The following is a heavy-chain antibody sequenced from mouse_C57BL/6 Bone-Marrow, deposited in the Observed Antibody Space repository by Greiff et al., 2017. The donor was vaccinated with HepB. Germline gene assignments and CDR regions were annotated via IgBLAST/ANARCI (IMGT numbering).Heavy chain of an antibody. V-gene: IGHV1-19*01. CDR1: GYTFTDYY. Sequence: EVQLQQSGPVLVKPGASVKMSCKASGYTFTDYYMNWVKQSHGKSLEWIGVLNPYNGGTSYNQKFKGKATLTVDKSSSTAYMELNSLTSEDSAVYYCASNYYGSSDWYFDVWCTGTTVTVSS. CDR2: LNPYNGGT. J-gene: IGHJ1*03. D-gene: IGHD1-1*01. CDR3: ASNYYGSSDWYFDV.